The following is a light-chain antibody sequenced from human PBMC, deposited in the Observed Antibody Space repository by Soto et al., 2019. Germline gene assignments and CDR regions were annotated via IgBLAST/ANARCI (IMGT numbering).Light chain of an antibody. CDR1: QTVRNNY. J-gene: IGKJ4*01. V-gene: IGKV3-20*01. Sequence: EFVLTQSPGTLSLSAGERATLSCRASQTVRNNYLAWYQQKPGQAPRLLIYDASSRATGIPDRFSGGGSGTDCTLTISRLETEDCAVYDCQQLSSYPLTFGGGTMVDIK. CDR2: DAS. CDR3: QQLSSYPLT.